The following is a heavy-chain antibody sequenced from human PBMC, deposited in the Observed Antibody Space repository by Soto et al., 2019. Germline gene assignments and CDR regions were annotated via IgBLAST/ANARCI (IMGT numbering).Heavy chain of an antibody. CDR3: ASTRAVADPYYFDY. Sequence: QLQLQESGPGLVKPSETLSLTCTVSGGSISSSSYYWGWIRQPPGKGLEWIGSIYYSGSTYYNPSLKSRVTISVDTSKNQFSLKLSSVTAADTAVYYCASTRAVADPYYFDYWGQGTLVTVSS. CDR1: GGSISSSSYY. J-gene: IGHJ4*02. CDR2: IYYSGST. V-gene: IGHV4-39*01. D-gene: IGHD6-19*01.